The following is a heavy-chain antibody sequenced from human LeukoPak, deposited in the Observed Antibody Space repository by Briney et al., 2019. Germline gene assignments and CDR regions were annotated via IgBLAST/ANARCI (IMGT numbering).Heavy chain of an antibody. CDR1: GFTFSSYW. D-gene: IGHD5-18*01. CDR3: ARDSPERGYSYGPLDNYFDY. CDR2: IKQDGGEK. Sequence: QPGGSLRLSCAASGFTFSSYWMSWVRQAPGKGLEWVANIKQDGGEKYYVDSMKGRFTISRGNAKNSLYLQMNSLRAEDTAVYYCARDSPERGYSYGPLDNYFDYWGQGTLVTVSS. V-gene: IGHV3-7*01. J-gene: IGHJ4*02.